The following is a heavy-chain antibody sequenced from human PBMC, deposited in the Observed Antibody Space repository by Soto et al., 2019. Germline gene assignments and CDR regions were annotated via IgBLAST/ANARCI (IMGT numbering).Heavy chain of an antibody. Sequence: QVQLQESGPGLVTPSQTLSLTCTVSGGSISSGNYYWSWIRQHPGKGLEWIGYIYYSGSPYYNPSLKSRVTISVDPSKNQYSLKLSSVTAADTAVYYCARDSAAVTTSTFDYWGQGTLVTVSS. CDR2: IYYSGSP. V-gene: IGHV4-31*03. D-gene: IGHD4-17*01. J-gene: IGHJ4*02. CDR3: ARDSAAVTTSTFDY. CDR1: GGSISSGNYY.